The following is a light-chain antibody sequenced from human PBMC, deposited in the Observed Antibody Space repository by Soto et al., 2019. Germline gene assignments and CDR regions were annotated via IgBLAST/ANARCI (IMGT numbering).Light chain of an antibody. CDR1: GSDVRTYNL. CDR3: SSHEGSSAFYV. J-gene: IGLJ1*01. Sequence: QSALTQPASVSGSPGQSITISCTVTGSDVRTYNLVSWYQQHPGKVPKLIIYEASKRPSGVSNRFSGSQPGNTASLTVSGLQAEDEADYYCSSHEGSSAFYVLGTGTKVTVL. V-gene: IGLV2-23*01. CDR2: EAS.